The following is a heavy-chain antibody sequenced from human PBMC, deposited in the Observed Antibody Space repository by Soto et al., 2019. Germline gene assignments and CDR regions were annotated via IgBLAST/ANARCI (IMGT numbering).Heavy chain of an antibody. V-gene: IGHV4-30-4*01. CDR2: SYYSGST. J-gene: IGHJ4*02. Sequence: QVQLQESGPGLVKPSQTLSLTCTVSGGSISSGDYYWSWIRQPPGKGLEWIGYSYYSGSTYYHPSLKSRIAVTVDTSRNQYSLNLSSVTAADTAVYYCARGGRTIFGRYFDYWGQGTLVTVSS. D-gene: IGHD3-3*01. CDR3: ARGGRTIFGRYFDY. CDR1: GGSISSGDYY.